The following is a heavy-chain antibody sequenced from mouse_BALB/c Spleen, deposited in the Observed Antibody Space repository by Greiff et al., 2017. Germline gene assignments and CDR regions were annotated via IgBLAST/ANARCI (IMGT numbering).Heavy chain of an antibody. V-gene: IGHV3-2*02. D-gene: IGHD2-4*01. CDR3: ARLEVYYDYDGFAY. CDR1: GYSITSDYA. Sequence: DVKLVESGPGLVKPSQSLSLTCTVTGYSITSDYAWNWIRQFPGNKLEWMGYISYSGSTSYNPSLKSRISITRDTSKNQFFLQLNSVTTEDTATYYCARLEVYYDYDGFAYWGQGTLVTVSA. J-gene: IGHJ3*01. CDR2: ISYSGST.